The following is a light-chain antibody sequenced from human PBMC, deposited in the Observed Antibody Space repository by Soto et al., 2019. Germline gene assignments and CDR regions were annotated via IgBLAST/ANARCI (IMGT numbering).Light chain of an antibody. J-gene: IGKJ1*01. CDR2: DAS. V-gene: IGKV3D-20*02. CDR1: QSVSSSY. Sequence: EIVLTQSPGTLSLSPGERATLSFGASQSVSSSYLAWYQQKPGLAPRLLIFDASNRAAGTPARFSGSGSGTDFTLTISSLEPEDFAVYYCQQRDNWPWTFGQGTKVDI. CDR3: QQRDNWPWT.